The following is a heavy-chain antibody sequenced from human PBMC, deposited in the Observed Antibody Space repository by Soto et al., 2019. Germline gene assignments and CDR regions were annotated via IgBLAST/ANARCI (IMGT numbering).Heavy chain of an antibody. Sequence: SETLSLTCTVSGGSISSYYWSWIRQPAGKGLEWIGRIYTSGSTNYNPSLKSRVTMSVDTSKNQFSLKLSSVTAADTAVYYCARDPVVTAYYYYGMDVWGQGTTVTV. CDR2: IYTSGST. CDR1: GGSISSYY. D-gene: IGHD5-18*01. V-gene: IGHV4-4*07. J-gene: IGHJ6*02. CDR3: ARDPVVTAYYYYGMDV.